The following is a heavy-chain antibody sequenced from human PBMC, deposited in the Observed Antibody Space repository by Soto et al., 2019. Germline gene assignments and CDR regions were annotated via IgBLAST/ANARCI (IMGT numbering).Heavy chain of an antibody. Sequence: EVHLVESGGGLVQPGRSPRLSCAATGFIFDDYAMHWVRQVPGKGLEWVSGISWNSGSIGYADSVKGRFTISRDNAKNSLYLQMNSLRADDTALYYCAKDTYSSGWFGWFDPWGQGTLVTVSS. J-gene: IGHJ5*02. CDR1: GFIFDDYA. CDR2: ISWNSGSI. CDR3: AKDTYSSGWFGWFDP. D-gene: IGHD6-19*01. V-gene: IGHV3-9*01.